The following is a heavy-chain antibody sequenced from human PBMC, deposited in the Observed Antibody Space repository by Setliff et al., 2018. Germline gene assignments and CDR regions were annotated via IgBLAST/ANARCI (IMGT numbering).Heavy chain of an antibody. CDR3: ATPALSSIDY. CDR1: GFTFSSYA. D-gene: IGHD2-2*01. J-gene: IGHJ4*02. V-gene: IGHV3-23*01. Sequence: GGSLRLSCAASGFTFSSYAMSWVRQAPGKGLEWVSAISGSGGSTYYADSVKGRFTISRDNAKNSVYLHMDSLRPEDTAVYYCATPALSSIDYWGQGTLVTVSS. CDR2: ISGSGGST.